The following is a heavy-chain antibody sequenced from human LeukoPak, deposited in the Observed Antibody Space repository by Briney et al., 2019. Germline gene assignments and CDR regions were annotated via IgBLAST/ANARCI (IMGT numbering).Heavy chain of an antibody. D-gene: IGHD4-11*01. Sequence: SETLSLTCTVSGYSISSGYYWGWIRQPPGKGLEWIGSIYHSGSTYYNPSLKSRVTISVDTSKNQFSLKLSSVTAADTAVYYCARAGDISWVGEDYSLDYWGQGTLVTVSS. CDR2: IYHSGST. J-gene: IGHJ4*02. CDR3: ARAGDISWVGEDYSLDY. V-gene: IGHV4-38-2*02. CDR1: GYSISSGYY.